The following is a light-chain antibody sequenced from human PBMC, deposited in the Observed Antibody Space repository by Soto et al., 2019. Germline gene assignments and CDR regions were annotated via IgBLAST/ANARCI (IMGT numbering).Light chain of an antibody. V-gene: IGLV2-14*01. Sequence: SVLTQPASVSGSPGQSITISCTGTSSDVGGHNSVSWYRHYPGKAPKLMIYDVSNRPSGVSDRFSGSKSGNTASLTISGLQTEDEADYYCSSFTSRVTYVFGTGTKVTVL. J-gene: IGLJ1*01. CDR3: SSFTSRVTYV. CDR1: SSDVGGHNS. CDR2: DVS.